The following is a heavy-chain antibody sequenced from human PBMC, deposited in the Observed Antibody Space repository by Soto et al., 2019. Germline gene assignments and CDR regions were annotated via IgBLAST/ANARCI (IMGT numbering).Heavy chain of an antibody. V-gene: IGHV3-33*01. CDR1: GFTFSSYG. J-gene: IGHJ5*02. CDR3: ARDKVLDCSSTSCYGNWFDP. D-gene: IGHD2-2*01. Sequence: QVQLVESGGGVVQPGRSLRLSCAASGFTFSSYGMHWVRQAPGKGLEWVAVIWYDGSNKYYADSVKGRFTISRDNSKNTLYLQMTSLRAEATAVYYCARDKVLDCSSTSCYGNWFDPWGQGTLVTVSS. CDR2: IWYDGSNK.